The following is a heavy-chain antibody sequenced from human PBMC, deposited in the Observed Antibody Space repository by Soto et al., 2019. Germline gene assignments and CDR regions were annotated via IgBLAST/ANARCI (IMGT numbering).Heavy chain of an antibody. V-gene: IGHV3-23*01. Sequence: EVQLLESGGGLVRPGGSLSLSCAASGFTFSIYAMSWVRQAPGKGLEWVAGISGGGGSTYYADSVKGRFTISRDNSKNTLYVQMTSMRAEDTAVYYCAKGVVTTKMYCFDYWGQGTLVTVSS. CDR2: ISGGGGST. CDR3: AKGVVTTKMYCFDY. J-gene: IGHJ4*02. CDR1: GFTFSIYA. D-gene: IGHD5-12*01.